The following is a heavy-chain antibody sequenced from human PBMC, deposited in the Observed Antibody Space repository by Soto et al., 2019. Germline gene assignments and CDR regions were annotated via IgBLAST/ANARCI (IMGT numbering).Heavy chain of an antibody. V-gene: IGHV4-31*03. D-gene: IGHD3-22*01. CDR2: IYYSGST. Sequence: QVQLQESGPGLVKPSQTLSLTCTVSGGSISSGGYYWSWIRQHPGKGLEWIGYIYYSGSTYYNPSLTSRVTISVDTSKNQFSLKLSSVTAADTAVYYCASSYYYDSSGYYVFDYWGQGTLVTVSS. J-gene: IGHJ4*02. CDR1: GGSISSGGYY. CDR3: ASSYYYDSSGYYVFDY.